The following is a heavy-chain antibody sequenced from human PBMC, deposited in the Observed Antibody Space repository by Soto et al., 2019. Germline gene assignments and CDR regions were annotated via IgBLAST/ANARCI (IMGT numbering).Heavy chain of an antibody. J-gene: IGHJ5*02. CDR1: DGSISSVGYY. CDR2: IYYSGST. V-gene: IGHV4-31*03. Sequence: SVTLSLTCTVSDGSISSVGYYWSWNNQHPEKGPEWIGYIYYSGSTYYNPSLKSRVTISVDTSKNQFSLKLSSVTAADTAVYYCARGYSYGIYWFDPWGQGTLVLGSS. D-gene: IGHD5-18*01. CDR3: ARGYSYGIYWFDP.